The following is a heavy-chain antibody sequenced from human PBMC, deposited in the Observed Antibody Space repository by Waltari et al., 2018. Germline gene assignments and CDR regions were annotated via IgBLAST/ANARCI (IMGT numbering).Heavy chain of an antibody. V-gene: IGHV4-38-2*01. Sequence: QVQLQESGPGLVKPSETLSLTCAVSGYSISSGYYWGWIRQPPGKGLEWIGSIYHSGSTYYNPSLKSRVTISVDTSKNQFSLKLSSVTAADTAVYYGARHEGGLPRGNWFDPWGQGTLVTVSS. CDR1: GYSISSGYY. CDR2: IYHSGST. CDR3: ARHEGGLPRGNWFDP. D-gene: IGHD1-26*01. J-gene: IGHJ5*02.